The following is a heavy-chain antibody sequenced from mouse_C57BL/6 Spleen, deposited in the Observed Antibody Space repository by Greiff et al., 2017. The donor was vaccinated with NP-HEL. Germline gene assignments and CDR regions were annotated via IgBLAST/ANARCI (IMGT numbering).Heavy chain of an antibody. V-gene: IGHV3-1*01. CDR1: GYSITSGYD. CDR2: IRYSGST. D-gene: IGHD1-1*01. J-gene: IGHJ1*03. Sequence: EVQGVESGPGMVKPSQSLSLTCTVSGYSITSGYDWHWIRHSPGNKLEWMGYIRYSGSTNYNPSVKSRISITHDTSKNHFLLKLNSVTTEDTATYYCARDPFHYCGSSPGYFDVWGTGTTVTVSS. CDR3: ARDPFHYCGSSPGYFDV.